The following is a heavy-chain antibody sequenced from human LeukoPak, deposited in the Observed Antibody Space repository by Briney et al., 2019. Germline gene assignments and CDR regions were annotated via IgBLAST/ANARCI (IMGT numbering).Heavy chain of an antibody. CDR3: ARANHRSGAFDI. V-gene: IGHV3-48*01. D-gene: IGHD1-14*01. CDR2: IRSSSRTI. Sequence: GGSLRLSCAASGFNFRSSGMHWVRQAPGKGLEWVSYIRSSSRTIYYADSVKGRFTISRDKSKNTLNLQMNSLRTADTAVYYCARANHRSGAFDIWGQGTMVTVSS. CDR1: GFNFRSSG. J-gene: IGHJ3*02.